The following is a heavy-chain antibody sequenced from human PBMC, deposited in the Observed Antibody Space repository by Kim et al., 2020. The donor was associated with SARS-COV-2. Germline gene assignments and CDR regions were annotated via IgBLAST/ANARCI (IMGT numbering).Heavy chain of an antibody. CDR3: ARGEGLGY. D-gene: IGHD3-16*01. V-gene: IGHV1-8*01. Sequence: SGNTGYAQKFQGRVTMTRNTSISTAYMELSSLRSEDTAVYYCARGEGLGYWGQGTLVTVSS. J-gene: IGHJ4*02. CDR2: SGNT.